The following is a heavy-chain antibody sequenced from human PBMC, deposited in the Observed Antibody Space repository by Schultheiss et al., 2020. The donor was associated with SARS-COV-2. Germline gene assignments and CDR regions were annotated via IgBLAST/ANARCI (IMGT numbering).Heavy chain of an antibody. Sequence: GGSLRLSCAASGFTFSNYAMSWVRQAPGKGLEWVSYISSSGSTIYYADSVKGRFTISRDNSKNTLYLQMNSLRAEDTAVYYCARSAGGSFYYGMDVWGQGTTVTVSS. CDR2: ISSSGSTI. CDR1: GFTFSNYA. D-gene: IGHD1-26*01. V-gene: IGHV3-48*01. CDR3: ARSAGGSFYYGMDV. J-gene: IGHJ6*02.